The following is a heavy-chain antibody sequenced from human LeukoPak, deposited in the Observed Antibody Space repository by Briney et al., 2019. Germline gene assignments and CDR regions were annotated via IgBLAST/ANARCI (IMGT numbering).Heavy chain of an antibody. Sequence: GGSLRLSCAASGFTFSDYYMSWIRQAPGKGLEWVAVISYDGSNKYYADSVKGRFTISRDNSKNTLYLQMNSLRAEDTAVYYCAKDKVVVRSYFDYWGQGTLVTVSS. V-gene: IGHV3-30*18. CDR3: AKDKVVVRSYFDY. CDR1: GFTFSDYY. J-gene: IGHJ4*02. CDR2: ISYDGSNK. D-gene: IGHD2-2*01.